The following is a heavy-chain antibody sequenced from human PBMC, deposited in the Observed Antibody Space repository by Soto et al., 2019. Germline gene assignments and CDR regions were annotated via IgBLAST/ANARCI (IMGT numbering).Heavy chain of an antibody. Sequence: QVQLVQSGAEVKKPGSSVMVSCKASGGTFSSYTFSWVRQAPGQGLEWMGGIIPIFKTPHYARKFQGRVTITADESTSTAYVEMSSLRSEDTAVYYCARGAYRGGSTFDYWGQGTLVTVSS. CDR2: IIPIFKTP. D-gene: IGHD1-26*01. V-gene: IGHV1-69*01. J-gene: IGHJ4*02. CDR3: ARGAYRGGSTFDY. CDR1: GGTFSSYT.